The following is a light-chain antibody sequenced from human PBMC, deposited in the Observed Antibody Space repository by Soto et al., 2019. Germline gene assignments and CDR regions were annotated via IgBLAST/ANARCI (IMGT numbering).Light chain of an antibody. CDR1: QSVTSNY. Sequence: EIVLTQSPATLSLSPGERATPSCRASQSVTSNYLAWFRQKPGQAPRVLIYGAHNRATGIPDRFSGSGSGTDFTLTISRLEPEDFAVYYCQQYGGLPRTLGQGTKVDIK. CDR3: QQYGGLPRT. CDR2: GAH. V-gene: IGKV3-20*01. J-gene: IGKJ1*01.